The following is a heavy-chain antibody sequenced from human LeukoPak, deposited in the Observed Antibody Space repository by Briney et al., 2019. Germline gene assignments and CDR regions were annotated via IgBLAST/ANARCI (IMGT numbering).Heavy chain of an antibody. CDR2: ISSSSSYI. V-gene: IGHV3-21*01. CDR1: GFSFSSYT. Sequence: GSLRLSCAASGFSFSSYTMNWVRQAPGKGLEWVSIISSSSSYIYYADSVKGRFTISRDNAKNALYLQMNSLRVEDTAVYYCARDGRCGGDCYASWGQGTLVTASS. CDR3: ARDGRCGGDCYAS. D-gene: IGHD2-21*02. J-gene: IGHJ4*02.